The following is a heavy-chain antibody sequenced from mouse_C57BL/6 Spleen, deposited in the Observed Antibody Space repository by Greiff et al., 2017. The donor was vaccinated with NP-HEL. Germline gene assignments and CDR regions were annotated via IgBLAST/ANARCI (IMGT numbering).Heavy chain of an antibody. CDR2: IDPSDSYT. J-gene: IGHJ3*01. Sequence: QVQLQQPGAELVKPGASVKLSCKASGYNFTSYWMQWVKQRPGQGLEWIGEIDPSDSYTNYNQKFKGKATLTVDTSSSTAYMQLSSLTAEDSAVYYCAIYYGRLFAYWGQGTLVTVSA. CDR1: GYNFTSYW. V-gene: IGHV1-50*01. D-gene: IGHD1-1*01. CDR3: AIYYGRLFAY.